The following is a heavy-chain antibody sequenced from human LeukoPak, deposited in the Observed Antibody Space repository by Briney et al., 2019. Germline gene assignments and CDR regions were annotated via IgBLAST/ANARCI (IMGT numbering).Heavy chain of an antibody. D-gene: IGHD6-19*01. CDR3: ARGGSSGWYVFWFDP. J-gene: IGHJ5*02. Sequence: ASVKVSCKASGYTFTGYYMHWVRQAPGQGLEWMGWINPNSGGTNYAQKFQGRVTMARDTSISTAYMELSRLRSDDTAVYYCARGGSSGWYVFWFDPWGQGTLVTVSS. CDR1: GYTFTGYY. V-gene: IGHV1-2*02. CDR2: INPNSGGT.